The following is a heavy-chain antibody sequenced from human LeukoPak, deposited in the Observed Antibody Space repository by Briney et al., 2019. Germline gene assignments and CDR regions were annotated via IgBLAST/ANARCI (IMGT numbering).Heavy chain of an antibody. CDR3: ARDALGNCGGDCYLLY. Sequence: GRSLRLSCAASGFTFSSYAMHWVRQAPGKGLEWVAVISYGGSNKYYADSVKGRFTISRDNSKNTLYLQMNSLRAEDTAVYYCARDALGNCGGDCYLLYWGQGTLITVSS. D-gene: IGHD2-21*02. CDR2: ISYGGSNK. J-gene: IGHJ4*02. CDR1: GFTFSSYA. V-gene: IGHV3-30-3*01.